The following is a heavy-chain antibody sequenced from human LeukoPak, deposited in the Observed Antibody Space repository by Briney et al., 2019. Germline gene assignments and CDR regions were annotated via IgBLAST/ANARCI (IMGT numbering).Heavy chain of an antibody. D-gene: IGHD1-26*01. V-gene: IGHV3-30*02. J-gene: IGHJ4*02. CDR2: IWYGGSSQ. Sequence: PGGSLRLSCAASGSTFSSYGVHWVPQAPGKGREWAAFIWYGGSSQYAGSVKGRFTISRENSKSTLYLQMNSLRAEDTAVYYCAKVVVGATDYWGQGTLVTVSS. CDR3: AKVVVGATDY. CDR1: GSTFSSYG.